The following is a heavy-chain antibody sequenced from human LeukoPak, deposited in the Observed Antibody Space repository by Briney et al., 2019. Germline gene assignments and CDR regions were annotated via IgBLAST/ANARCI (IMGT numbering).Heavy chain of an antibody. Sequence: GGSLRLSCAASGFTFSSSAMSWVRQVPGKGLEWVSIIGSSGGGIHYADSVKGRFTISRDNSKNALYLQMNSLRVEDTAVYYCAIDPNWGTHSWGQGVLVTVSS. CDR2: IGSSGGGI. V-gene: IGHV3-23*01. CDR1: GFTFSSSA. J-gene: IGHJ4*02. CDR3: AIDPNWGTHS. D-gene: IGHD7-27*01.